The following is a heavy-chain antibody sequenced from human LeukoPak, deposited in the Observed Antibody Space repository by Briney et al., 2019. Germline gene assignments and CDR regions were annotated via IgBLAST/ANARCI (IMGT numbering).Heavy chain of an antibody. CDR3: AKGLHCSSTSCRYYYGMDV. CDR1: GFTLSNYA. D-gene: IGHD2-2*01. Sequence: GGSLRLSCAASGFTLSNYAMSWVRQAPGKGLEWVSGISGSGGSTYYADSVKGRFTISRDNSKNTLYLQMNSLRAEDTAVYYCAKGLHCSSTSCRYYYGMDVWGQGTTVTVSS. V-gene: IGHV3-23*01. J-gene: IGHJ6*02. CDR2: ISGSGGST.